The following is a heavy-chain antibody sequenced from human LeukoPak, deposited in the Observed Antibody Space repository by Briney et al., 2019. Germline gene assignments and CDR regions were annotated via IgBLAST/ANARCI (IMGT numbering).Heavy chain of an antibody. CDR1: GGSFSGYY. D-gene: IGHD3-3*01. Sequence: SETLSLTCAVYGGSFSGYYWSWIRQPPGKGLEWIGEINHSGSTNYNPSLKSRVTISVDTSKNQFSLKLSSVTAADTAVYYCARGRIRITIFGVVNNWFDPWGRGTLVTVSS. J-gene: IGHJ5*02. CDR3: ARGRIRITIFGVVNNWFDP. CDR2: INHSGST. V-gene: IGHV4-34*01.